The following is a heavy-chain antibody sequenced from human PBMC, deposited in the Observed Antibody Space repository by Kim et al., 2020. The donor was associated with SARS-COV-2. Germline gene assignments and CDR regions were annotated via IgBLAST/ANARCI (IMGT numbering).Heavy chain of an antibody. V-gene: IGHV3-30*02. D-gene: IGHD4-17*01. J-gene: IGHJ4*02. CDR3: AKDRYGATYFDY. Sequence: YYADSVKGRFSISRDNSKNTLYLQMNSLRAEDTAVYYCAKDRYGATYFDYWGQGTLVTVSS.